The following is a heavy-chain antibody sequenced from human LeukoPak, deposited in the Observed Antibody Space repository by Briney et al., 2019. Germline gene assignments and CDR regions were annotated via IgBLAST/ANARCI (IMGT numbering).Heavy chain of an antibody. CDR1: GFTITNYW. D-gene: IGHD3-10*01. CDR3: ARGRGLPGPLDY. CDR2: IKQDRSEK. Sequence: GGSLRLSCAASGFTITNYWMSWVRQAPGKGLELVANIKQDRSEKYYVDSVKGRFTISRDNAKNSLYLQMNSLRAEDTAVYYCARGRGLPGPLDYWGQGTLVTVSS. J-gene: IGHJ4*02. V-gene: IGHV3-7*01.